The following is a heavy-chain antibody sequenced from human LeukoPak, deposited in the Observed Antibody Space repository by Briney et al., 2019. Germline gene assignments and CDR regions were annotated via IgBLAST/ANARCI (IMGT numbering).Heavy chain of an antibody. V-gene: IGHV3-48*03. Sequence: GGSLRLSCAASGFTFSSYEMNWVRQAPGKGLEWVSYISSSGSTIYYADSVKGRFTISRDNAKNSLYLQMNSLRAEDTAVYYYAREPTYCSGGSCYFDYWGQGTLVTVSS. CDR1: GFTFSSYE. J-gene: IGHJ4*02. D-gene: IGHD2-15*01. CDR3: AREPTYCSGGSCYFDY. CDR2: ISSSGSTI.